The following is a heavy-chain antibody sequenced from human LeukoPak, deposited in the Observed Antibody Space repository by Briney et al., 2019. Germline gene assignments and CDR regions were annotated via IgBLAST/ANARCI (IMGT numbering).Heavy chain of an antibody. CDR3: AKSLAAAGTEGLDY. CDR2: ISSSGSTI. D-gene: IGHD6-13*01. J-gene: IGHJ4*02. V-gene: IGHV3-48*03. CDR1: GFTFSSYE. Sequence: GGSLRLSCAASGFTFSSYEMNWVRQAPGKGLEWVSYISSSGSTIYYADSVKGRFTISRDNSKNTLYLQMNSLRAEDTAVYYCAKSLAAAGTEGLDYWGQGTLVTVSS.